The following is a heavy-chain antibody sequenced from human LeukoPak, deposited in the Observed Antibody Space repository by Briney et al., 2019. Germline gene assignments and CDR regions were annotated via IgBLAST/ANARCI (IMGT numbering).Heavy chain of an antibody. CDR1: GYTFTSYG. J-gene: IGHJ4*02. CDR2: ISAYNGNT. D-gene: IGHD5-12*01. CDR3: ARVGYSGYDYEPTGDY. V-gene: IGHV1-18*01. Sequence: RASVKVSCKASGYTFTSYGISWVRQAPGQGLEWMGWISAYNGNTNYAQKLQGRVTMTTDTSTSTAYMDLRSLRSDDTAVYYCARVGYSGYDYEPTGDYWGQGTLVTVSS.